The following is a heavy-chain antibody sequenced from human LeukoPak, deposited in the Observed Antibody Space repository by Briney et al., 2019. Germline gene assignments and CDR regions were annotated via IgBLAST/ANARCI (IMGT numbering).Heavy chain of an antibody. CDR1: GFTFSSYA. Sequence: GGSLRLSCAASGFTFSSYAMSWVRQAPGKGLEWVSVISGSGGTTYYADSVKGRFTISRDNSKNTLYVQMNSLRADDSAVYYCARVLSGCSSTSCSNFDYWGQGTLVTVSS. V-gene: IGHV3-23*01. J-gene: IGHJ4*02. CDR3: ARVLSGCSSTSCSNFDY. CDR2: ISGSGGTT. D-gene: IGHD2-2*01.